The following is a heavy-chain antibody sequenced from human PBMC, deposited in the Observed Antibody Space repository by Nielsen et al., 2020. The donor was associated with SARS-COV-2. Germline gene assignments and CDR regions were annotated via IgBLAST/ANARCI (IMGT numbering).Heavy chain of an antibody. Sequence: GGSLRLSCAASGFTFSSYWMSWVRQAPGKGLEWVANIKQDGSEKYYVDSVKGRFTISRDNAKNSLYLQMNSLRAEDTAVYYCARYIAAAGNHYYYGMDVWGQGTTVTVSS. CDR1: GFTFSSYW. CDR3: ARYIAAAGNHYYYGMDV. D-gene: IGHD6-13*01. CDR2: IKQDGSEK. J-gene: IGHJ6*02. V-gene: IGHV3-7*05.